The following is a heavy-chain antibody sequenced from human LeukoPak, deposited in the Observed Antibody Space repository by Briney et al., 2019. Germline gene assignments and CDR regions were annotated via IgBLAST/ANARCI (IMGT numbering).Heavy chain of an antibody. CDR3: AKMDGMGVTDNPDY. Sequence: PGRSLRLSCAASGFTFSIHAMTWVRQAPGKGLEWVSGVDSRGVTTEYADSVKGRFTISRDNSKNTLYLQMHSLRAEDTALYYCAKMDGMGVTDNPDYWGQGTLVIVSS. CDR2: VDSRGVTT. CDR1: GFTFSIHA. D-gene: IGHD2-21*02. J-gene: IGHJ4*02. V-gene: IGHV3-23*01.